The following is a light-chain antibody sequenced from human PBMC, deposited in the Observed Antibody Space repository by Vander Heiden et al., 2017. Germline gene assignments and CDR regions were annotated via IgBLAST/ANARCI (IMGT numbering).Light chain of an antibody. CDR1: SGDIGSYHY. J-gene: IGLJ1*01. Sequence: QSALTQPASFAGSPGQSITISCTGSSGDIGSYHYVSWYQQHPGKAPKVIIYDVNHRPSGISNRFSGSRSGNTASLTISGLQAEDEADYYCCSYTSRSTLYVFGTGTKVTVL. CDR2: DVN. CDR3: CSYTSRSTLYV. V-gene: IGLV2-14*01.